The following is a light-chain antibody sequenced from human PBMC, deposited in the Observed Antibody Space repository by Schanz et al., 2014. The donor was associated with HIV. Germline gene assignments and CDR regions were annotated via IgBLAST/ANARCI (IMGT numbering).Light chain of an antibody. Sequence: QSALTQPPSASGSPGQSVTISCTGTSSDVGGYNYVSWYQQHPGKAPKTMIYEVSKRPSGVPDRFSGSKSGNTASLTVSGLQAEDEADYYCSSYAGSNNFWVFGGGTKLTVL. CDR3: SSYAGSNNFWV. CDR2: EVS. CDR1: SSDVGGYNY. J-gene: IGLJ3*02. V-gene: IGLV2-8*01.